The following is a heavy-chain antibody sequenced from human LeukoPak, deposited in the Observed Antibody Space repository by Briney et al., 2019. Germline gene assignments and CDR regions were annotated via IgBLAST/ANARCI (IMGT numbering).Heavy chain of an antibody. Sequence: SETLSLTCTVSGGSISSSSYYWGWIRQPPGKGLEWIGSIYYSGSTYYNPSLKSRVTISVDASKNQFSLKLSSVTAADTAVYYCARLNIVVVPAATFDYWGQGTLVTVSS. V-gene: IGHV4-39*07. D-gene: IGHD2-2*01. CDR1: GGSISSSSYY. CDR3: ARLNIVVVPAATFDY. CDR2: IYYSGST. J-gene: IGHJ4*02.